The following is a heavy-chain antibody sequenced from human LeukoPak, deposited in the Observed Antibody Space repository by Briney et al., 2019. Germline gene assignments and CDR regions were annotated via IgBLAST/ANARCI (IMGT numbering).Heavy chain of an antibody. CDR2: ISYDGSNT. J-gene: IGHJ4*02. Sequence: GGSLRLSCAASGFTFSSYGMHWVRQAPGKGLEWVAVISYDGSNTYYADSVKGRFTISRDNSKNTLYLQMNSLRAEDTAVYYCAKVGVKVDIVATITCTIDYWGQGTLVTVSS. CDR1: GFTFSSYG. D-gene: IGHD5-12*01. CDR3: AKVGVKVDIVATITCTIDY. V-gene: IGHV3-30*18.